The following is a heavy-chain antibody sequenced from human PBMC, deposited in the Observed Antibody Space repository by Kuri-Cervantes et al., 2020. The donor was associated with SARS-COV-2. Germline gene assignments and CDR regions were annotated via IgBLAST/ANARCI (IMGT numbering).Heavy chain of an antibody. J-gene: IGHJ4*02. D-gene: IGHD4-11*01. CDR2: IYTSGST. CDR1: GGSISSYY. V-gene: IGHV4-4*07. CDR3: ARGASYSNYEFFDY. Sequence: SETLSLTCTVPGGSISSYYWSWIRQPAGKGLEWIGRIYTSGSTNYNPSLKSRVTISVDTSKNQFSLKLSSVTAADTAVYYCARGASYSNYEFFDYWGQGTLVTVSS.